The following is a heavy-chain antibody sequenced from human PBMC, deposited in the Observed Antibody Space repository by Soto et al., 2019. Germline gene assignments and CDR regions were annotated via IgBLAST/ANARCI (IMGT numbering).Heavy chain of an antibody. J-gene: IGHJ4*02. CDR3: AKGGEVGGVLGDH. D-gene: IGHD1-26*01. Sequence: QVQLVESGGGVVQPGTSLRLSCEASGFAFNKFGMHWVRQAPGKGLEWVAFISYDGSYQYYADSVQGRLTITRDNSMNTLNMQVNSLRREDTAVYFGAKGGEVGGVLGDHWGQGTLVTVSS. CDR2: ISYDGSYQ. V-gene: IGHV3-30*18. CDR1: GFAFNKFG.